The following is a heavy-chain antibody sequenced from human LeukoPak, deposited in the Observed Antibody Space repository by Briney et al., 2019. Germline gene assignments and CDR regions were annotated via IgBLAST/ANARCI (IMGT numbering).Heavy chain of an antibody. CDR3: ARGTGPPDY. CDR2: IYHSGST. V-gene: IGHV4-30-2*01. CDR1: GGSISSGGYY. Sequence: SETLSPTCTVSGGSISSGGYYWSWIRQPPGKGLEWIGYIYHSGSTYYNPSLKSRVTISVDRSKNQFSLKLSSVTAADTAVYYCARGTGPPDYWGQGTLVTVSS. J-gene: IGHJ4*02.